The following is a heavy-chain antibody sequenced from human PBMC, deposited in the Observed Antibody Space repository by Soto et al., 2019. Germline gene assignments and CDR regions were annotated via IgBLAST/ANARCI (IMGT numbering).Heavy chain of an antibody. J-gene: IGHJ4*02. D-gene: IGHD2-15*01. V-gene: IGHV3-23*01. Sequence: EVQLLESGGGLVQPGGSLRLSCAASGFTFSSYAMSWVRQAPGKGLEWVSAISGAAGSTYYADSVKGRFTVSSDNSENTLYLQMNSLRAEDTAVYYCAKPSHSSSYSSLDDWGQGTLVTVSS. CDR3: AKPSHSSSYSSLDD. CDR1: GFTFSSYA. CDR2: ISGAAGST.